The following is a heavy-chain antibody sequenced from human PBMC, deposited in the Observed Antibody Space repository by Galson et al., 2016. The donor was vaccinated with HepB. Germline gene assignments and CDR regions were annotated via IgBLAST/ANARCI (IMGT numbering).Heavy chain of an antibody. J-gene: IGHJ4*02. CDR2: TWYDGSNK. V-gene: IGHV3-33*01. CDR1: GFIFSRYG. Sequence: SLRLSCAASGFIFSRYGMHWVRQALGKGPEWVAVTWYDGSNKYYADSVKGRFTISRDNAKNTLYLQMNSLRDEDTAVYYCAREAVLAAACLDYWGQGALVTVSS. CDR3: AREAVLAAACLDY. D-gene: IGHD6-25*01.